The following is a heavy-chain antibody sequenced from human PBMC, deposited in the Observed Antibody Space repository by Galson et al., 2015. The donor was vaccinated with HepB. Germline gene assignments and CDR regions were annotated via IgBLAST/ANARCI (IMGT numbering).Heavy chain of an antibody. J-gene: IGHJ6*02. V-gene: IGHV2-70*11. CDR1: GFSLVTHGMC. D-gene: IGHD2-2*01. CDR2: VDWDDDA. Sequence: PALVKPTQTLKLTCSFSGFSLVTHGMCVSWIRQPPGGAPEWLARVDWDDDAYYTSSLKTRLSIVKDTSRNQVVLTVSNVEPADSGTYFCARVSITTIGGLTETRGLDAWGPGTTVTVS. CDR3: ARVSITTIGGLTETRGLDA.